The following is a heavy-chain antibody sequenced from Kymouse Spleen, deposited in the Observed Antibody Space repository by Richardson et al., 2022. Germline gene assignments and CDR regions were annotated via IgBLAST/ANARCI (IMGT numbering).Heavy chain of an antibody. J-gene: IGHJ3*02. CDR1: GGSISSSNW. V-gene: IGHV4-4*02. CDR2: IYHSGST. CDR3: ARDGYYYGSGSYYDF*Y. D-gene: IGHD3-10*01. Sequence: QVQLQESGPGLVKPSGTLSLTCAVSGGSISSSNWWSWVRQPPGKGLEWIGEIYHSGSTNYNPSLKSRVTISVDKSKNQFSLKLSSVTAADTAVYYCARDGYYYGSGSYYDF*YLGPRDNGHRLF.